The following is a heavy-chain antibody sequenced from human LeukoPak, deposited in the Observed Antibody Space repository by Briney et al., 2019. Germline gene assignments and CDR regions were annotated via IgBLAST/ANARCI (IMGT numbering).Heavy chain of an antibody. CDR3: ASTQWLIPFDY. V-gene: IGHV3-66*01. CDR2: IYSGSNT. Sequence: GGSLRLSCAVSGFMVSSNYMSWVRQAPGKGLEWVSIIYSGSNTYYADSVKGRFTISGDNSKNTLYLQMNSLRAEDTAVYYCASTQWLIPFDYWGQGTLVTVSS. CDR1: GFMVSSNY. J-gene: IGHJ4*02. D-gene: IGHD6-19*01.